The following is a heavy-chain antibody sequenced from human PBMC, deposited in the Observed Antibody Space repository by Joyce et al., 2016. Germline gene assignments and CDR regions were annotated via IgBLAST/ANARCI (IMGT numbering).Heavy chain of an antibody. CDR2: IHFSGST. V-gene: IGHV4-30-4*01. Sequence: QVQLQESGPGQVKPSQTLSLTCTVSGASISSDDYYWGWLRQPPGKGLGWIGYIHFSGSTNYNPSLKSRVTISLDTSKNQFSLRLTSVTAADTAVYFCARAYRHPIWPLDNWGQGTLVTVSS. CDR3: ARAYRHPIWPLDN. D-gene: IGHD3-16*02. J-gene: IGHJ4*02. CDR1: GASISSDDYY.